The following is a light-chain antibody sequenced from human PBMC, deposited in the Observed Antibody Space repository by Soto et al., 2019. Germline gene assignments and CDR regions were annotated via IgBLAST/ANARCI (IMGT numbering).Light chain of an antibody. CDR3: SSYAGSNNFV. Sequence: QSALTQLPSASGSPGQSVTISCTGTSSDVGSYNYVSWYQQHPGRPPKLMIYEVSKRPLGVPDRFSGSKSGNTASLTVSGLQAEDEADYYCSSYAGSNNFVFGPGTKLTVL. CDR1: SSDVGSYNY. V-gene: IGLV2-8*01. CDR2: EVS. J-gene: IGLJ1*01.